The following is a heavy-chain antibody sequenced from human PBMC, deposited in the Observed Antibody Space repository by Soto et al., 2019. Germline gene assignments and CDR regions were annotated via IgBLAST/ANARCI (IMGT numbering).Heavy chain of an antibody. J-gene: IGHJ5*02. V-gene: IGHV3-23*01. Sequence: ELQLLESGGGLVQPGGSLRLSCAASGFIFSSYAMSWVRQAPGKGLEWVSAISGSGGSTYYADSGKGRFTISRDNSKNTLYLQMNSLRAEDTAVYYCAKAKISTSCCNWFDPWGQGTLVTVSS. CDR2: ISGSGGST. CDR3: AKAKISTSCCNWFDP. CDR1: GFIFSSYA. D-gene: IGHD2-2*01.